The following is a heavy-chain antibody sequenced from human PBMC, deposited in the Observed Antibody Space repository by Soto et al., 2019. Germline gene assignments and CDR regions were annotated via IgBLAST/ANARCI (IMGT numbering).Heavy chain of an antibody. CDR3: AKADGEQWLIPHLDN. J-gene: IGHJ4*02. Sequence: EVQLLESGGGVVQPGGSLRLSCVASGFNFKKFAMAWVRQAPGEGLEWVSGLSCCGGSTSYADSVKGRFSTARDDSKNTLSLQMYGLRVEDTAQYFCAKADGEQWLIPHLDNWGQGTLVTVS. D-gene: IGHD6-19*01. CDR2: LSCCGGST. V-gene: IGHV3-23*01. CDR1: GFNFKKFA.